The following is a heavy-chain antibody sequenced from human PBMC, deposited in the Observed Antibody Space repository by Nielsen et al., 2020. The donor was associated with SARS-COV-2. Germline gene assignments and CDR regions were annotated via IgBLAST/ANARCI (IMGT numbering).Heavy chain of an antibody. CDR2: ISSSSSTI. Sequence: GESLKISCAASGFTFSSYSMNWVRQAPGKGLEWVSYISSSSSTIYYADSVKGRFTISRDNSKNTLYLQVNSLRAEDTAVYYCAKLGGLGGNTHEIDYWGQGTLVTVSS. V-gene: IGHV3-48*01. CDR1: GFTFSSYS. CDR3: AKLGGLGGNTHEIDY. D-gene: IGHD4-23*01. J-gene: IGHJ4*02.